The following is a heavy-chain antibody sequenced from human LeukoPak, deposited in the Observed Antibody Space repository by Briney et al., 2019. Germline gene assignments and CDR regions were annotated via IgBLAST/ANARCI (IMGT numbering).Heavy chain of an antibody. V-gene: IGHV3-23*01. CDR2: ISGSGGHT. CDR3: AKEGRLTVAAVVVENYFDY. D-gene: IGHD3-22*01. CDR1: GFTFSRSA. Sequence: AGGSQRLSCVGSGFTFSRSAMSWVRLAPGKGLEWVSGISGSGGHTYYTDSVKGRFTISRDNSGTTVSLQMNSLTTDDTAVYFCAKEGRLTVAAVVVENYFDYWGQGTQVVVSA. J-gene: IGHJ4*02.